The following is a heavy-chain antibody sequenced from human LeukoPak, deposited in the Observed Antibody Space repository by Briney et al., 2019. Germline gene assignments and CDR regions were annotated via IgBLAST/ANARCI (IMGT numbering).Heavy chain of an antibody. CDR1: GFTFSNFG. CDR2: IWSDGSHK. D-gene: IGHD3-10*01. V-gene: IGHV3-33*06. CDR3: AKDANEFGDSYFDS. J-gene: IGHJ5*01. Sequence: GGSLRLSCEASGFTFSNFGMHWVRQAPGKGLEWVGVIWSDGSHKYYDDSVKGRFIISRDNSKNTLYLQMNSLRAADTSIYFCAKDANEFGDSYFDSWGQGTPVTVSS.